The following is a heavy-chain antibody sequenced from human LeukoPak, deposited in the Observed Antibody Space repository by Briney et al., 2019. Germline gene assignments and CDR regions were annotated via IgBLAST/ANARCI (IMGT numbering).Heavy chain of an antibody. J-gene: IGHJ5*02. CDR2: IYHSGST. CDR1: GYSISSGYY. V-gene: IGHV4-38-2*02. Sequence: SETLSLTCTVSGYSISSGYYWGWIRQPPGKGLEWIGSIYHSGSTYYNPSLKSRVTISVDTSKNQFSLKLSSVTAADTAVYYCARSGRNSSGQYMRFDPWGQGTLVTVSS. D-gene: IGHD6-19*01. CDR3: ARSGRNSSGQYMRFDP.